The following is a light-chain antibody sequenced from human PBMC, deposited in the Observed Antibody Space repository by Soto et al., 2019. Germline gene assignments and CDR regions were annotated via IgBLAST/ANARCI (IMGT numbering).Light chain of an antibody. Sequence: QPVLTQPPSASGTPGQRVTISCSGSSSNIGSNYVYWYQQLPGTAPKLLIYRNNQRPSGVPDRFSGSKSGTSASLAIGGLRSEDEADYYCAAWDDSLSGFYVFGTGTKLTVL. CDR3: AAWDDSLSGFYV. CDR1: SSNIGSNY. CDR2: RNN. J-gene: IGLJ1*01. V-gene: IGLV1-47*01.